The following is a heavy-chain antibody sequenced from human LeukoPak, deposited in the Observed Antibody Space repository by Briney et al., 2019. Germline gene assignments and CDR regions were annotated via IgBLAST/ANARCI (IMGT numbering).Heavy chain of an antibody. D-gene: IGHD5-24*01. Sequence: GGSLRLSCAASGFTFSHYWMTWVRQAPGKGLEWVANVKEDGSQKTYVDSVKGRFTISRDSAKNSLYLQMNNVRAEDTAVYYCARYTYKHDCWGQGTLVTVSS. CDR2: VKEDGSQK. V-gene: IGHV3-7*01. CDR1: GFTFSHYW. J-gene: IGHJ4*02. CDR3: ARYTYKHDC.